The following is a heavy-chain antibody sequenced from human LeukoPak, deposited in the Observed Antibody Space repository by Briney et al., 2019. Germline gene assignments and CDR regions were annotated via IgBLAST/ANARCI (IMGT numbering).Heavy chain of an antibody. J-gene: IGHJ6*02. V-gene: IGHV1-69*04. CDR3: ASDRDGYRGYYYYGMDV. D-gene: IGHD5-12*01. CDR1: GGTFSSYA. Sequence: SVKVSCKASGGTFSSYAISWVRQAPGQGLEWMGRIIPILGIANYAQKFQGRVTITADKSTSTAYMELSSLGSEDTAVYYCASDRDGYRGYYYYGMDVWGQGTTVTVSS. CDR2: IIPILGIA.